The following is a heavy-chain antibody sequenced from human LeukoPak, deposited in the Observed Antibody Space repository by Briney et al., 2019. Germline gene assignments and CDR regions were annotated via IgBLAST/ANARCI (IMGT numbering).Heavy chain of an antibody. V-gene: IGHV4-39*01. CDR1: GGSISSSSYY. CDR3: ARSDYYDSSGYYYYFDY. Sequence: SETLSLTCTVSGGSISSSSYYWGWIRQPPGKGLEWIGSIYYSGSTYHNPSLKSRVTISVDTSKNQFSLKLSSVTAADTAVYYCARSDYYDSSGYYYYFDYWGQGTLVTVSS. D-gene: IGHD3-22*01. CDR2: IYYSGST. J-gene: IGHJ4*02.